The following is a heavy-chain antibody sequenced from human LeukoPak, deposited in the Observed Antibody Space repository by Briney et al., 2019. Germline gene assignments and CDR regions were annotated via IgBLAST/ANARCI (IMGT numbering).Heavy chain of an antibody. V-gene: IGHV3-15*01. CDR2: IKSKSAGGTA. J-gene: IGHJ5*02. CDR3: ADYSDSTFPS. Sequence: PGGSLRLSCAASGFTFSNVWMSWVRQAPGKGLEWVGRIKSKSAGGTAEYAAPVKGRFTMSRDDSENTLFPQMNSLKTEDTAVYCCADYSDSTFPSWGRGTLVTVSA. D-gene: IGHD4-11*01. CDR1: GFTFSNVW.